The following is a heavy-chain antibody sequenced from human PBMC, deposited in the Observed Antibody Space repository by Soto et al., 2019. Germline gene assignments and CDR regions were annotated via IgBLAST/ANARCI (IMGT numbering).Heavy chain of an antibody. CDR2: INHSGST. D-gene: IGHD3-3*01. V-gene: IGHV4-34*01. Sequence: SETLSLTCAVYGGSFSGYYWSWIRQPPGKGLEWIGEINHSGSTNYNPSLKSRVTISVDTSKNQFSLKLSSVTAADTAVYYCARVGLESNYFDYWGQGTLVTVSS. CDR1: GGSFSGYY. CDR3: ARVGLESNYFDY. J-gene: IGHJ4*02.